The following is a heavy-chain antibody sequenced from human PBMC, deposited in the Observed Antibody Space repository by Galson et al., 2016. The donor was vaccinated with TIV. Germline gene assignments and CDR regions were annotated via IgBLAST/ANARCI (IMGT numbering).Heavy chain of an antibody. D-gene: IGHD2-2*01. Sequence: CAIPGDSVSSDSAAWNWVRQSPSRGLEWLGRTYYRSRWYYDYKVSVKSRMTINPDTSKNQFSLQLNSVTPEDTAVYYCTRAAGKNGASCYATCETFDIWGQGTMVTVSS. CDR3: TRAAGKNGASCYATCETFDI. CDR1: GDSVSSDSAA. CDR2: TYYRSRWYY. V-gene: IGHV6-1*01. J-gene: IGHJ3*02.